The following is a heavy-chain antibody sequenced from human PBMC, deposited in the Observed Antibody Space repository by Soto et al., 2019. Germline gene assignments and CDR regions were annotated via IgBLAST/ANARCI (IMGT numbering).Heavy chain of an antibody. CDR3: ARDRGRISTLVFFDY. CDR2: MSSSSSTI. Sequence: EVQLVESGGGLVQPGGSLRLSCAASGFIFGSYGMNWVRQAPGKGLEWGLYMSSSSSTIYSADSVKGRFTISRDNAKNSLYLQMNSLGAEDTAVYYCARDRGRISTLVFFDYWGQGTLVTVSS. CDR1: GFIFGSYG. V-gene: IGHV3-48*01. J-gene: IGHJ4*02. D-gene: IGHD3-16*01.